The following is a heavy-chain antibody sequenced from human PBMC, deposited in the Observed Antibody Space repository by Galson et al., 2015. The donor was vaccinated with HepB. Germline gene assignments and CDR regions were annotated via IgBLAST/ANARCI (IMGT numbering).Heavy chain of an antibody. J-gene: IGHJ4*02. CDR2: ISAGGGET. Sequence: SLRLSCAASGFTFASSGMSWVRQAPGKGLEWVSLISAGGGETRYADSVKGRFTVSRDNSKNTLYLQMNSLRAEDTAIYYCAKSFYGGSYYFDSWGRGTLSPSPQ. CDR1: GFTFASSG. D-gene: IGHD1-26*01. V-gene: IGHV3-23*01. CDR3: AKSFYGGSYYFDS.